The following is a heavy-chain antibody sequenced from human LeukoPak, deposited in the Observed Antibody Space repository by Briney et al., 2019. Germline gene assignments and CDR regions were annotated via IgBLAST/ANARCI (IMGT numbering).Heavy chain of an antibody. Sequence: SETLSLTCTVSGGSISSYYWSWIRQPPGKGLEWIGYIYYSGSTNYNPSLKSRVTISVDTSKNQFSLKLSSVTTADTAVYYCTRGAGWLIDYWGQGILVTVSS. D-gene: IGHD3-16*01. CDR1: GGSISSYY. V-gene: IGHV4-59*01. CDR2: IYYSGST. J-gene: IGHJ4*02. CDR3: TRGAGWLIDY.